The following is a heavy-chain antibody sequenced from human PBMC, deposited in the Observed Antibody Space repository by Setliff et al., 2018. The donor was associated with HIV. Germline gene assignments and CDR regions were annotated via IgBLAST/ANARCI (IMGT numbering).Heavy chain of an antibody. D-gene: IGHD3-22*01. CDR2: IFYSGIN. J-gene: IGHJ4*02. Sequence: SETLSLTCNVSGGSINSRTHYWGWMRQPPGKGLEWIGSIFYSGINHYNPSLEGRITLSIDLSKNQFSLKLRSVTAADTAVYWCAREDSSYHYFDSWGQGMLVTVSS. CDR3: AREDSSYHYFDS. V-gene: IGHV4-39*02. CDR1: GGSINSRTHY.